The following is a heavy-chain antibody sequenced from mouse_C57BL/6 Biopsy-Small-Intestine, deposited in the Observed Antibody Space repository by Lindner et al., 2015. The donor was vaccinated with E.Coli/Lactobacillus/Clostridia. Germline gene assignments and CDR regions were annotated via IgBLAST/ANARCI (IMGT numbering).Heavy chain of an antibody. CDR2: INLSTGGT. CDR1: GNSFTGYY. V-gene: IGHV1-42*01. Sequence: VQLQESGPELVKPGASVKISRKASGNSFTGYYMNWVKQSPEKSLEWIGEINLSTGGTTYNQKFRARATMTVDESSSTAYMQIRSLTSEDSAVYYCARSSRDRTYPDSWGPGTTLTVSS. J-gene: IGHJ2*01. D-gene: IGHD5-1*01. CDR3: ARSSRDRTYPDS.